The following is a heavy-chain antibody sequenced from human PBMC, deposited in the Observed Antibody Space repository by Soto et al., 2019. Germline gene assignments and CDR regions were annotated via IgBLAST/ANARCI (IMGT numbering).Heavy chain of an antibody. D-gene: IGHD1-26*01. V-gene: IGHV3-23*01. Sequence: GGSLRLSCAASGFTFSRYAITWVRHVPGKGLEWVSTISGSGDRTYYTDSAKGRFAISRDNSKKTLYLQMNSLRVADTAVYHCGLKVGKVKSSFRTRGPGTLGTRSS. CDR2: ISGSGDRT. CDR3: GLKVGKVKSSFRT. J-gene: IGHJ4*02. CDR1: GFTFSRYA.